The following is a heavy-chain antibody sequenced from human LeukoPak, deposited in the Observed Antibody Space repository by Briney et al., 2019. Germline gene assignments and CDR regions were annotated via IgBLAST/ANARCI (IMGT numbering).Heavy chain of an antibody. D-gene: IGHD3-22*01. J-gene: IGHJ4*02. CDR2: IYYSGTT. CDR3: ARKRHDSSGYHFDY. CDR1: GDSISGHY. V-gene: IGHV4-59*11. Sequence: PSQTLSLTCTVSGDSISGHYWSWFRQPPGKELEWIGYIYYSGTTDYNPSLKSRVTISLDTSRTQFSLKLDSVTAADTAVYYCARKRHDSSGYHFDYWGQGIQVTVSS.